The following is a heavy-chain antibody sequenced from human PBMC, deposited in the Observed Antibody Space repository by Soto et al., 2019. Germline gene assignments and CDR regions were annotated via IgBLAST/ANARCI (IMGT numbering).Heavy chain of an antibody. J-gene: IGHJ4*02. V-gene: IGHV4-4*02. D-gene: IGHD3-22*01. CDR2: IYHSGST. Sequence: WETLSLTCAVSGGSISSSNWWSLVRQPPGKGLEWIGEIYHSGSTNYNPSLKSRVTISVDKSKNQFSLKLSSVTAADTAVYYCAIAPSVGIVVVPFDYWGQGTLVTVSS. CDR1: GGSISSSNW. CDR3: AIAPSVGIVVVPFDY.